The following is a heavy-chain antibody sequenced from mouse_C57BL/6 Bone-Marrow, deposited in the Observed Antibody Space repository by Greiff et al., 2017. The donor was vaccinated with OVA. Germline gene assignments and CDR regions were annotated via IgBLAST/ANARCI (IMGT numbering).Heavy chain of an antibody. CDR1: GYTFTSYW. CDR3: ARLDTTVVDWYFDV. D-gene: IGHD1-1*01. CDR2: IDPSDSET. Sequence: VQLQQPGAELVRPGSSVKLSCKASGYTFTSYWMHWVKQRPIQGLEWIGNIDPSDSETHYNQKFKDKATLTVDKSSSTAYMQLSSLTSEDSAVYYCARLDTTVVDWYFDVWGTGTTVTVSS. V-gene: IGHV1-52*01. J-gene: IGHJ1*03.